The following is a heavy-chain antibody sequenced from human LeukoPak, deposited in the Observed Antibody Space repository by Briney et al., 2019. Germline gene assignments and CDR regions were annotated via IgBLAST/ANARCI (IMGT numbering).Heavy chain of an antibody. J-gene: IGHJ4*02. Sequence: GGSLRLSCAASGFTFSSYAMHWVRQAPGKGLEWVAVISYDGSNKYYADSVKGRFTISRDNSKNTLYLQMSSLRAEDTAVYYCARGGGWELLGGLDYWGQGTLVTVSS. CDR1: GFTFSSYA. CDR3: ARGGGWELLGGLDY. CDR2: ISYDGSNK. V-gene: IGHV3-30-3*01. D-gene: IGHD1-26*01.